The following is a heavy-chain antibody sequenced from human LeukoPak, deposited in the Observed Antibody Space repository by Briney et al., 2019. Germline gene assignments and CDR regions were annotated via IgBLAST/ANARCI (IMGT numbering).Heavy chain of an antibody. V-gene: IGHV1-18*01. CDR1: GYTFTSYG. Sequence: ASVKVSCKASGYTFTSYGISWVRQAPGQGLEWMGWISAYNGNTSYAQKLQGRVTMTTDTSTSTAYMELRSLRSDDTAVYYCARDTIFGVVITSDYWGQGTLVAVSS. CDR2: ISAYNGNT. D-gene: IGHD3-3*01. CDR3: ARDTIFGVVITSDY. J-gene: IGHJ4*02.